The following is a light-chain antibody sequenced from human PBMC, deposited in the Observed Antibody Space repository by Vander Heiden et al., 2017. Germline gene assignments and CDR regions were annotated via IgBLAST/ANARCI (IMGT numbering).Light chain of an antibody. CDR3: QQYDNWPRT. J-gene: IGKJ1*01. CDR2: GAS. CDR1: QKVSRN. V-gene: IGKV3-15*01. Sequence: EIVMTQSPATLSVSPGERATLSCRASQKVSRNLAWHQQKPGQAPRLLIYGASTRATGIPARFSGSGSGTEFTLTITSLQSEDFALFYCQQYDNWPRTFGQGTKVEI.